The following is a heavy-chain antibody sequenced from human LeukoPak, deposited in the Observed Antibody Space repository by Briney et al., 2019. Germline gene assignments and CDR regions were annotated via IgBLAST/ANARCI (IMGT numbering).Heavy chain of an antibody. Sequence: MTSETLSLTCSVSGDSITGYYWGWIRQPPGKGLEWIGNIYYTGNTYYNSSLKSRVTISLDTSKNQFSLKLSSVTAADTAVYYCARLPAANNIAVAVDAFDIWGQGTMVTVSS. CDR1: GDSITGYY. V-gene: IGHV4-39*07. D-gene: IGHD6-19*01. J-gene: IGHJ3*02. CDR2: IYYTGNT. CDR3: ARLPAANNIAVAVDAFDI.